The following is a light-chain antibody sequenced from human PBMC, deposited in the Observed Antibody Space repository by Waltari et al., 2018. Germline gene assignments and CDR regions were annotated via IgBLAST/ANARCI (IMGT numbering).Light chain of an antibody. CDR1: VLHSSNNKNY. J-gene: IGKJ1*01. V-gene: IGKV4-1*01. CDR2: LAS. Sequence: VLHSSNNKNYFAWYQQKPGQPPKLLIYLASTRKSGVPDRFSGSGSGTDFTLTISSLQAEDVAVYYCQQFQSHLRTFGQGTKVEIK. CDR3: QQFQSHLRT.